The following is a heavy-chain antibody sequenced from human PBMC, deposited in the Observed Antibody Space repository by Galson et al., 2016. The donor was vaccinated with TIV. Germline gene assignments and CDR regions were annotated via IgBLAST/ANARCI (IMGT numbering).Heavy chain of an antibody. CDR1: GYRFTNYW. J-gene: IGHJ4*02. V-gene: IGHV5-51*01. CDR3: ARAFWTGNYFFDF. Sequence: QSGAEVKKSGESLKISCKGSGYRFTNYWIGWVRQMPGKGLEWVAIIYPGDSETRYSPSFQGQVTISADKSIITAFVQWSSLKASDTAMYYCARAFWTGNYFFDFWGQGTLVTVSS. D-gene: IGHD3/OR15-3a*01. CDR2: IYPGDSET.